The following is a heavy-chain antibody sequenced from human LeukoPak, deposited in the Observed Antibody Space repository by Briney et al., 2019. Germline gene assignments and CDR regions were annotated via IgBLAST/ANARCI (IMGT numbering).Heavy chain of an antibody. CDR1: GDSIRSSNYY. CDR2: IYYSWTT. J-gene: IGHJ3*02. V-gene: IGHV4-39*01. Sequence: SETLSLTCTVSGDSIRSSNYYWGWIRQPPGKGLEWIANIYYSWTTYYNPCLKSRVTISVDTSRNQFSLNLSSVTAADTAVYYCARLTTAAGGAFDIWGQGTMVTVSS. D-gene: IGHD6-13*01. CDR3: ARLTTAAGGAFDI.